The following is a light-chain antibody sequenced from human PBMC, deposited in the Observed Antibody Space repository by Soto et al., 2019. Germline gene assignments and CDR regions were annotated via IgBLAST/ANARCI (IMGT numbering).Light chain of an antibody. CDR3: CSYAGSTTRVL. CDR2: EVS. V-gene: IGLV2-14*01. J-gene: IGLJ2*01. Sequence: QSALTQPASVSGSPGQSIIISCTGTSSDVDTYKYVSWYQQHPGKAPKLMIYEVSHRPSGVSDRFSGYKSGNTASLTIYGLQAEDEADYYCCSYAGSTTRVLFGRGTQLTVL. CDR1: SSDVDTYKY.